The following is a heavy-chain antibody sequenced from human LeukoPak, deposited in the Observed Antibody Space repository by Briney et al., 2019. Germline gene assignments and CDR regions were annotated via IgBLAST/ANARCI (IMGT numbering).Heavy chain of an antibody. Sequence: SETLSLTCSVSGGSLSSSSYYWGWIRQPPGKGLEWIGYIFYSGSTKYNPSLKSRVTISVDTSKNQFSLKLSSVTAADTAVCYCARDHLGYCSGGSCWPDAFDIWGQGTMVTVSS. CDR1: GGSLSSSSYY. CDR2: IFYSGST. CDR3: ARDHLGYCSGGSCWPDAFDI. V-gene: IGHV4-61*01. J-gene: IGHJ3*02. D-gene: IGHD2-15*01.